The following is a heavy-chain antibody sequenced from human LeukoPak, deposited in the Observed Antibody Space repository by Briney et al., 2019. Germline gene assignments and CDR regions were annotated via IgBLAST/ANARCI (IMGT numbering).Heavy chain of an antibody. CDR3: ASSGHKDIVVVPAANAKFDY. Sequence: PSETLSLTCAVSGYSISSGYYWGWIRQPPGKGLEWIGSIYHSGSTYYNPSLKSRVTISVDTSKNQFSLKLSSVTAADTAVYCCASSGHKDIVVVPAANAKFDYWGQGTLVTVSS. CDR1: GYSISSGYY. J-gene: IGHJ4*02. D-gene: IGHD2-2*01. CDR2: IYHSGST. V-gene: IGHV4-38-2*01.